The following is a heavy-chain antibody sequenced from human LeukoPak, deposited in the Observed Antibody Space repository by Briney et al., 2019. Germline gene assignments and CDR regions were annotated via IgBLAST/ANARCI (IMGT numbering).Heavy chain of an antibody. V-gene: IGHV3-7*01. CDR2: IKQDGSQR. CDR1: GFTFSNYW. Sequence: GGSLRLSCAASGFTFSNYWMSWVRQVPGKGLEWVANIKQDGSQRHYVDSVKGRFTISRDNAKNSLFLQTNILGAEDTAVYYCATYCSSASCPEYHFDYWGQGTLVTVSS. J-gene: IGHJ4*02. D-gene: IGHD2-2*01. CDR3: ATYCSSASCPEYHFDY.